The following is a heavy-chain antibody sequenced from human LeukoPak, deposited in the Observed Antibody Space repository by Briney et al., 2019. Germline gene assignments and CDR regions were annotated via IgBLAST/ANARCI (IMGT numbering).Heavy chain of an antibody. D-gene: IGHD3-10*01. Sequence: GGSLRLSCAASGFTFNDYGMHWVRQPPGKGLEWVAMISYDGREEHYPDSVKGRFTISRDNSKNTLYLQMNSLRAEDTAVYYCAKDYYGSGNYYYGMDVWGQGTTVTVSS. J-gene: IGHJ6*02. V-gene: IGHV3-30*18. CDR2: ISYDGREE. CDR1: GFTFNDYG. CDR3: AKDYYGSGNYYYGMDV.